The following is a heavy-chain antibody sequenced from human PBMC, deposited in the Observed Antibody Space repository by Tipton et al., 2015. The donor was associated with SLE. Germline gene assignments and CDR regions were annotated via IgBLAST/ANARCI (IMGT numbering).Heavy chain of an antibody. CDR3: ARVLTGSSTFDY. J-gene: IGHJ4*02. CDR2: MSYGGSR. D-gene: IGHD3-9*01. Sequence: TLSLTCSVSGDSINNQHWGWIRQPPGKGLEFLAYMSYGGSRIYNPSLKSRITLPLDTSKNQFSLRLSSVTTADTALYYCARVLTGSSTFDYWGQGILVTVSS. CDR1: GDSINNQH. V-gene: IGHV4-59*11.